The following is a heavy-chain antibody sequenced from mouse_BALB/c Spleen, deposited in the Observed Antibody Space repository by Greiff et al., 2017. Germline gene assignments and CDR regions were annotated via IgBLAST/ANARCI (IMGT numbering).Heavy chain of an antibody. CDR2: INPSSGYT. CDR1: GYTFTSYT. J-gene: IGHJ3*01. Sequence: QVQLQQSAAELARPGASVKMSCKASGYTFTSYTMHWVKQRPGQGVEWIGYINPSSGYTEYNQKFKDKTTLTADKSSSTAYMQLSSLTSEDSAVYYCARERGGNYVAYWGQGTLVTVSA. D-gene: IGHD2-1*01. CDR3: ARERGGNYVAY. V-gene: IGHV1-4*02.